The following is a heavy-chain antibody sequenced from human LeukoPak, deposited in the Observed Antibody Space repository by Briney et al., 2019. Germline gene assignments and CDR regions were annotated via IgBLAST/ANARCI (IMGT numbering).Heavy chain of an antibody. Sequence: GGSLRLSCAASGLIFSNYDMSWVRQAPGKGLEWVSGISGSGGRTNYADSVQGRFTISRDNSKNTLYLQMDSLRSKDTPVYYCGKRRQKSYGYVGFFAYWGQGTLVTVSS. CDR1: GLIFSNYD. D-gene: IGHD5-18*01. V-gene: IGHV3-23*01. CDR3: GKRRQKSYGYVGFFAY. J-gene: IGHJ4*02. CDR2: ISGSGGRT.